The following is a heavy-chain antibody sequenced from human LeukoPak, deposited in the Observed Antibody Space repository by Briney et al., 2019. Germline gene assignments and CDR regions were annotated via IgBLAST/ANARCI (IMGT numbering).Heavy chain of an antibody. D-gene: IGHD1-26*01. CDR3: ARGGVGAPYYFDY. J-gene: IGHJ4*02. Sequence: GASVKVSCKASGYTFIHYYMHWVRQARGQGLEWMGRIDGETGNTRYAQNFQGRVSMTRDTSTSTVYMELSSLRFEDTAVYYCARGGVGAPYYFDYWGQGTLVTVSS. CDR1: GYTFIHYY. CDR2: IDGETGNT. V-gene: IGHV1-46*01.